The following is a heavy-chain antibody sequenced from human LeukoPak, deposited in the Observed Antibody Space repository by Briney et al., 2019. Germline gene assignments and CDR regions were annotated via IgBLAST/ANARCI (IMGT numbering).Heavy chain of an antibody. Sequence: PGGSLRFSCAVSGFPFSNSWMYWVRQAPGKGLEGVANINKDGGGISYVDSVKGRFIISRDNARNSLYLQMNSLRVEDTAVYFCAGGNSMDVWGKGTAVTVSS. CDR3: AGGNSMDV. V-gene: IGHV3-7*03. J-gene: IGHJ6*04. D-gene: IGHD1/OR15-1a*01. CDR2: INKDGGGI. CDR1: GFPFSNSW.